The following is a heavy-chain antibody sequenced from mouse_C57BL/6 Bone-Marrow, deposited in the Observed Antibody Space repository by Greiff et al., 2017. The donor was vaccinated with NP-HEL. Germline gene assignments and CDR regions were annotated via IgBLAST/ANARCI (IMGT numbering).Heavy chain of an antibody. Sequence: VQLQQSGAELARPGASVKLSCKASGYTFTSYGISWVKQRTGQGLEWIGEIYPRSGNTYYNEKFKGKATLTAAKSSSTAYMELRSLTSEDSAVYFCARGSMVTTDYYAMDYWGQGTSVTVSS. CDR3: ARGSMVTTDYYAMDY. CDR2: IYPRSGNT. V-gene: IGHV1-81*01. CDR1: GYTFTSYG. J-gene: IGHJ4*01. D-gene: IGHD2-2*01.